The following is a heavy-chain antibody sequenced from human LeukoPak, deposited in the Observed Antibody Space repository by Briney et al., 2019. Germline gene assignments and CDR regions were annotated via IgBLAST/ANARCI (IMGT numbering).Heavy chain of an antibody. D-gene: IGHD3-22*01. J-gene: IGHJ3*02. V-gene: IGHV3-72*01. CDR1: GVTYSDYI. Sequence: VGYLRVTCGASGVTYSDYILVWVRQAPGKGLEWVGRIRRGSNSYTTEYAASVKARFIISRDDSQNSLFLHMYSLKTEDTAVYYCTRDRGDSINTAFDIWGRGTMVTVSS. CDR3: TRDRGDSINTAFDI. CDR2: IRRGSNSYTT.